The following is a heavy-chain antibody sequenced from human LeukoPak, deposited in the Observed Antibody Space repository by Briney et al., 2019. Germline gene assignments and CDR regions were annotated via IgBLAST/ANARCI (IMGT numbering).Heavy chain of an antibody. J-gene: IGHJ6*03. CDR2: ISSSSSYI. D-gene: IGHD6-19*01. Sequence: GGSLRLSCAASGFTFSSYSMNWVRQAPGKGLEWVSSISSSSSYIYYADSVKGRFTISRDNAKNSLYLQMNSLRAEDTAVYYCARALAVAHLSTYYYYMDVWGKGTTVTVSS. CDR1: GFTFSSYS. CDR3: ARALAVAHLSTYYYYMDV. V-gene: IGHV3-21*01.